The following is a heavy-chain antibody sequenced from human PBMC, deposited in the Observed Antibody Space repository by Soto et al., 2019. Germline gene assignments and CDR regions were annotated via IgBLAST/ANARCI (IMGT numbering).Heavy chain of an antibody. CDR3: ARSSYYDSSGYWKTMVFDI. CDR2: IIPIFGTA. D-gene: IGHD3-22*01. CDR1: GGTFSSYA. Sequence: SVKVSCKASGGTFSSYAISWVRQAPGQGLEWMGGIIPIFGTANYAQKFQGRVTITADESTSAAYMELSSLRSEDTAVYYCARSSYYDSSGYWKTMVFDIWGQGTMVTVSS. J-gene: IGHJ3*02. V-gene: IGHV1-69*13.